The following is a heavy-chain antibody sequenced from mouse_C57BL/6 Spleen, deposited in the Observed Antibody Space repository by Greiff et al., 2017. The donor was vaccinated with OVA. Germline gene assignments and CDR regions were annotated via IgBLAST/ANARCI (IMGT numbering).Heavy chain of an antibody. CDR3: ARWEELLRYFDV. CDR2: IYPRSGNT. J-gene: IGHJ1*03. CDR1: GYTFTSYG. Sequence: QVQLQQSGAELARPGASVKLSCKASGYTFTSYGISWVKQRTGQGLEWIGEIYPRSGNTYYNEKFKGKATLTADKSSSTAYMELRSLTSEDSAVYFCARWEELLRYFDVWGTGTTVTVSS. V-gene: IGHV1-81*01. D-gene: IGHD2-12*01.